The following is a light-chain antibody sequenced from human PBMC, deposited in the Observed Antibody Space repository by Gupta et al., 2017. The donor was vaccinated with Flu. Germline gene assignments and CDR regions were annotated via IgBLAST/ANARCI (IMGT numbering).Light chain of an antibody. V-gene: IGKV1-5*03. CDR2: KAS. Sequence: DIKMTQSPSTLSASVGDRVTITCRASQNINSNLAWYQQRPGSAPTLLIYKASVLESGVPSRFRGSGYGTEFTLTITSLQPNDFAIYHCQQYQDFSPYTFGQGT. CDR1: QNINSN. J-gene: IGKJ2*01. CDR3: QQYQDFSPYT.